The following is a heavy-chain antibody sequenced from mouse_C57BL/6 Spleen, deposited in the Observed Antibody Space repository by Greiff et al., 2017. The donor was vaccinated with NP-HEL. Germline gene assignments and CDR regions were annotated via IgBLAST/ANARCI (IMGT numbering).Heavy chain of an antibody. D-gene: IGHD4-1*01. CDR1: GFTFTDYY. V-gene: IGHV7-3*01. J-gene: IGHJ4*01. CDR3: ARCAWDDYAMDD. CDR2: IRNKANGSTT. Sequence: EVQLMESGGGFVQPGGSLSLSCAASGFTFTDYYMSWVRQPPGKALEWVGFIRNKANGSTTEYSASVKGRVTISRDNSQSILYLEMNALRAEDSATYYCARCAWDDYAMDDWGQGTSVTVSS.